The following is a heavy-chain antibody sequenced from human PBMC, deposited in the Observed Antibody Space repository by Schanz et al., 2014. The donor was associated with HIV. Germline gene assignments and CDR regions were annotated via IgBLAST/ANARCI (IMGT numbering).Heavy chain of an antibody. CDR3: ANEEVPNDY. Sequence: VQLVESGGGLVQPGGSLRLSCAASGFTFSSYGMHWVRQAPGKGLEWVAVISYDGSNKYYADSVKGRFTISRDNSKNTLYLQMSSLRVEDTAVYYCANEEVPNDYWGQGTLVTVSS. CDR1: GFTFSSYG. V-gene: IGHV3-30*18. CDR2: ISYDGSNK. J-gene: IGHJ4*02.